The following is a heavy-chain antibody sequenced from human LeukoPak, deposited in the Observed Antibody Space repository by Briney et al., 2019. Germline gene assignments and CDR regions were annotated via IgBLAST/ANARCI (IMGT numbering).Heavy chain of an antibody. D-gene: IGHD6-19*01. CDR3: ARGSWEWLGRRFDY. CDR2: TYHSGST. J-gene: IGHJ4*02. V-gene: IGHV4-30-2*01. Sequence: PSQTLSLTCTVSGGSISSGGYYWSWIRQPPGKGLEWIGYTYHSGSTYYNPSLKSRVTISVDRSKNQFSLKLSSVTAADTAVYYCARGSWEWLGRRFDYWGQGTLVTVSS. CDR1: GGSISSGGYY.